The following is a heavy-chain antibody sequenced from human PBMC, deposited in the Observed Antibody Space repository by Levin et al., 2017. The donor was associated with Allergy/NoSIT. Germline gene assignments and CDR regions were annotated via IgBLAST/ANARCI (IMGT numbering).Heavy chain of an antibody. D-gene: IGHD3-22*01. Sequence: SETLSLTCTVSGGSISSSSYYWGWIRQPPGKGLEWIGSIYYSGSTYYNPSLKSRVTISVDTSKNQFSLKLSSVTAADTAVYYCARDCYYDSSGYQNWFDPWGQGTLVTVSS. V-gene: IGHV4-39*07. CDR3: ARDCYYDSSGYQNWFDP. CDR2: IYYSGST. CDR1: GGSISSSSYY. J-gene: IGHJ5*02.